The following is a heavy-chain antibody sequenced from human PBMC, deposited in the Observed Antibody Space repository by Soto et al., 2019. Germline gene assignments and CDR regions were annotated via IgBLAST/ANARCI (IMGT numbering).Heavy chain of an antibody. J-gene: IGHJ5*02. Sequence: ASVKVSFKAAGYTFTGYYMHWVRHAPGQGLEWMGWINPNSGGTNYAQKFQGRVTMTRDTSISTAYMELSRLRSDDTAVYYCARESANYDFWSGYYSNWFDPWGQGTLVTVSS. CDR2: INPNSGGT. D-gene: IGHD3-3*01. CDR1: GYTFTGYY. V-gene: IGHV1-2*02. CDR3: ARESANYDFWSGYYSNWFDP.